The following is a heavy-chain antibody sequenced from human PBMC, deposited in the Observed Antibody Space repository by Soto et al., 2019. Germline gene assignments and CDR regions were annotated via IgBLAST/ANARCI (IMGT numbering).Heavy chain of an antibody. J-gene: IGHJ3*02. V-gene: IGHV4-30-2*01. CDR3: ARELLFYDSDGFSWDDAFDI. CDR1: GGSLSSSAYS. Sequence: PSETLSLTCAVSGGSLSSSAYSRSWIRQPPGKGLEWIGFIYQSGSTYYNPSLKSRVTMSLDRPKNQFSLKLSSVTAADTAVYYCARELLFYDSDGFSWDDAFDIWGQGTMVTVSS. CDR2: IYQSGST. D-gene: IGHD3-22*01.